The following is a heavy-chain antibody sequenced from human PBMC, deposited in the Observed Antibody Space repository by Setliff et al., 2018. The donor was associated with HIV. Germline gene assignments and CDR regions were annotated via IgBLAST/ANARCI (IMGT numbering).Heavy chain of an antibody. Sequence: KPSETLSLTCTVSVGSIRSHYWSWIRQPPGKGLVWIGTIYYGGSTYYNAALKSRGSISADTSKNQLSLKVNSVTVADTAVYYCAPRHHKYGFLWGQGTLVTVSS. V-gene: IGHV4-39*07. CDR1: VGSIRSHY. D-gene: IGHD3-10*01. CDR2: IYYGGST. CDR3: APRHHKYGFL. J-gene: IGHJ4*02.